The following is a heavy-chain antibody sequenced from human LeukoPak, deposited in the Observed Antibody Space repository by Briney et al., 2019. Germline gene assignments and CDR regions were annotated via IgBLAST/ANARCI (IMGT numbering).Heavy chain of an antibody. Sequence: GGSLRLSCTASGFSYSGYWMSWVRQAPGKGLEWVANINQDGSAQYYVDSVKGQFTISRDNAKNSLYLQMNSLRVEDTAVYYCARDSESWTETGPRFDYWGQGTLVTVSS. CDR1: GFSYSGYW. V-gene: IGHV3-7*01. CDR3: ARDSESWTETGPRFDY. D-gene: IGHD3-9*01. CDR2: INQDGSAQ. J-gene: IGHJ4*02.